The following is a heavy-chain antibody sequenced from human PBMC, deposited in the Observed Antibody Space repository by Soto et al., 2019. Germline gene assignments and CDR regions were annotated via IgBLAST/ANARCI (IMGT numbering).Heavy chain of an antibody. CDR2: IYYSGST. Sequence: PSAPLSHTCTGAGCSISSSSYYWGWIRQPAGKGLEGIGSIYYSGSTNYNPSLKSRVTISVDTSKNQFSLKLSSVTAADTAVYYCARGFQYSGGWYPFSGGIYFDYWGQGTLVTVSS. CDR3: ARGFQYSGGWYPFSGGIYFDY. V-gene: IGHV4-39*07. D-gene: IGHD6-19*01. CDR1: GCSISSSSYY. J-gene: IGHJ4*02.